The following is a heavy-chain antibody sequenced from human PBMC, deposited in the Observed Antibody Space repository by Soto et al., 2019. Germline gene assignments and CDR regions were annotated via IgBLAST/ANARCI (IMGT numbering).Heavy chain of an antibody. CDR3: AATYYDFWSGPTHPGYYMDV. V-gene: IGHV1-2*02. CDR1: GYTFTGYY. J-gene: IGHJ6*03. Sequence: ASVKVSCKASGYTFTGYYMHWVRQAPGQGLEWIGWINPNSGNTNYAQKFQERVTITRDMSISTAYMELSSLRSEDTAVYYCAATYYDFWSGPTHPGYYMDVWGKGTTVTVSS. D-gene: IGHD3-3*01. CDR2: INPNSGNT.